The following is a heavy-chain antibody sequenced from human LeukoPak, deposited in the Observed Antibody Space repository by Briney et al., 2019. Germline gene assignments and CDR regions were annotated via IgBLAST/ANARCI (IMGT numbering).Heavy chain of an antibody. V-gene: IGHV1-69*05. J-gene: IGHJ4*02. Sequence: SVKVSCKASGGTFSSYAISWVRQAPGEGLEWMGGIIPMFGTASYAQKFQGRVTITTDESTSTAYMELSSLISEDTAVYYCARVDPSSSSQALDSWGQGTLVTVSS. CDR2: IIPMFGTA. CDR3: ARVDPSSSSQALDS. CDR1: GGTFSSYA. D-gene: IGHD6-6*01.